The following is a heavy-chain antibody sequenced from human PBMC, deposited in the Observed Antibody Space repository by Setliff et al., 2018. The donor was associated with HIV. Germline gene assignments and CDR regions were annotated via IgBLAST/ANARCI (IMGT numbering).Heavy chain of an antibody. CDR2: ISGFNAKT. CDR1: GYSFNTYG. V-gene: IGHV1-18*01. CDR3: ARANSLLQYNEGWSPENPFNI. D-gene: IGHD1-20*01. J-gene: IGHJ4*03. Sequence: ASVKVSCKASGYSFNTYGVSWVRQAPGQGPEWMGWISGFNAKTLYALKFQDRVTLTTDTSTTTAHMELRSLRIDDTAIYYCARANSLLQYNEGWSPENPFNIWGQGTLVTVSS.